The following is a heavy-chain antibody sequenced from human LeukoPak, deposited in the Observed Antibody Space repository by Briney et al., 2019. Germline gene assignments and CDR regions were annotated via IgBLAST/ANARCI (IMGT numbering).Heavy chain of an antibody. CDR1: GYTFTSYG. CDR3: ASIGEYSSGWYGGY. D-gene: IGHD6-19*01. J-gene: IGHJ4*02. V-gene: IGHV1-18*01. Sequence: GASVKVSCKASGYTFTSYGINWVRQAPGQGLEWMGWISAYNGNTNYAQKLQGRVTMTTDTSTSTAYMELRSLRSDDTAVYYCASIGEYSSGWYGGYWGQGTLVTVSS. CDR2: ISAYNGNT.